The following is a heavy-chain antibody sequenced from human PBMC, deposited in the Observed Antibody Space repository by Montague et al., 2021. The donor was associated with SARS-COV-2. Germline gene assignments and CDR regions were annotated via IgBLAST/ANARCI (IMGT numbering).Heavy chain of an antibody. Sequence: SETLSLTCTVSSGSITSYYWSWIRQPPGKGLEYIGYIYYSGSTNYNPSLKSRVTMSVDTSKNQFTLKLSSVTAADTAVYYCARGDGHYYGSGTYPYYWGQGTLVTVSS. D-gene: IGHD3-10*01. CDR2: IYYSGST. V-gene: IGHV4-59*01. CDR1: SGSITSYY. J-gene: IGHJ4*02. CDR3: ARGDGHYYGSGTYPYY.